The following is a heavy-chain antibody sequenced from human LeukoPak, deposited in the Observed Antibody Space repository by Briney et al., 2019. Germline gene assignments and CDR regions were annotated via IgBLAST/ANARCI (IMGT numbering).Heavy chain of an antibody. CDR3: VRGTGY. Sequence: GGSLRLSCSVSGFTFSTYVMHWVRQAPGKGLEYVSAISSNGDNTYYADSVKGRYTISRDNSKNTLYLQMSSLRADDTAVYYCVRGTGYWGQGTLVTVSS. CDR2: ISSNGDNT. V-gene: IGHV3-64D*06. CDR1: GFTFSTYV. J-gene: IGHJ4*02.